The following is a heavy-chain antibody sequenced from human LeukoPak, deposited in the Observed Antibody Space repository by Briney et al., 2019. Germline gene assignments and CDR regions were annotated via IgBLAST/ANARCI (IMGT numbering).Heavy chain of an antibody. CDR2: INWNGGSS. J-gene: IGHJ6*03. Sequence: GGSLRLSCAASGFPFDEYGMNWGRKVPGQGLDYVSTINWNGGSSSYAGSVMVRFTIPRGNARNSLYLQMNSLRAEDTALYYCARAVLPYTGNHHYYYMDVWGKGTTVTVSS. CDR3: ARAVLPYTGNHHYYYMDV. V-gene: IGHV3-20*04. CDR1: GFPFDEYG. D-gene: IGHD1-1*01.